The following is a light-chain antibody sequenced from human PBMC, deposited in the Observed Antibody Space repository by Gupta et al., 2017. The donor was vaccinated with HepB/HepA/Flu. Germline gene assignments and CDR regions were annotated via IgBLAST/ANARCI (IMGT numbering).Light chain of an antibody. CDR2: DVT. J-gene: IGLJ2*01. CDR3: RYHKISGDTVV. V-gene: IGLV2-14*03. Sequence: QSALTQPASVSGSPGQSITISCTGTSSDVVVYSYVSWYQQPPGKPPKLIIYDVTNRPSGVSDRFSGSTSGTTASLTIPGLQAEDEADYYCRYHKISGDTVVFGGGTRLTVL. CDR1: SSDVVVYSY.